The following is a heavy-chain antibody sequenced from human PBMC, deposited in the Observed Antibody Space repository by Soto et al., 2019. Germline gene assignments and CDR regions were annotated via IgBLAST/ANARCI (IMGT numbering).Heavy chain of an antibody. CDR1: GFTFSSYS. J-gene: IGHJ6*02. CDR3: ARPEYSSSSYGMDV. CDR2: ISSSSSTI. V-gene: IGHV3-48*02. D-gene: IGHD6-6*01. Sequence: EVQLVESGGGLVQPGGSLRLSCAASGFTFSSYSMNWVRQAPGKGLEWVSYISSSSSTIYYADSVQGRFTISRDNAKNSLYLQMNRLRDEDTAVYYCARPEYSSSSYGMDVWGQGTTVTVSS.